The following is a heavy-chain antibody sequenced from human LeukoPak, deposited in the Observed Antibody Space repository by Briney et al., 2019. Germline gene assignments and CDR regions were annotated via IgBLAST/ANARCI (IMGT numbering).Heavy chain of an antibody. Sequence: SETLSLTCTVSGGSISSSSYYWGWIRRPPGKGLEWIGSIYYSGSTYYNPSLKSRVTISVDTSKNQFSLKLSSVTAADTAVYYCARDPYYYDSSGYYYYSDYWGQGTLVTVSS. CDR2: IYYSGST. CDR3: ARDPYYYDSSGYYYYSDY. D-gene: IGHD3-22*01. J-gene: IGHJ4*02. CDR1: GGSISSSSYY. V-gene: IGHV4-39*07.